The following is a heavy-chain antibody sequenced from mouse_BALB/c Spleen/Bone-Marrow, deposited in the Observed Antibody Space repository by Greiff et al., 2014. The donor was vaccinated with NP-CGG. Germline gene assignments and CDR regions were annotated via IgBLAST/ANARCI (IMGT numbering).Heavy chain of an antibody. CDR2: ISNGGTYT. D-gene: IGHD1-1*02. CDR3: ARSGERYGAMDY. V-gene: IGHV5-4*02. Sequence: VQLQQSGGGLVKPGGSLKLSCAASRFTFSDFYMFWFRQTPEKRLEWVATISNGGTYTYYPDSVKGRFTISRDNAKNNLYLQMSSLKSKDTAMYYCARSGERYGAMDYWGQGTSVTVTS. J-gene: IGHJ4*01. CDR1: RFTFSDFY.